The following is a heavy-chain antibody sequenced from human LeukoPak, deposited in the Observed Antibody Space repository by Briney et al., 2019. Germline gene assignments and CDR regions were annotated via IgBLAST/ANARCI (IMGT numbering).Heavy chain of an antibody. J-gene: IGHJ4*02. CDR3: ARFLYGHYSHYFDY. V-gene: IGHV5-51*01. Sequence: GESLKISCRGSGYTFSNYWIGWVRQMPGKGLEWMGIIYPGDSETRYGPPFRGQVTISADESISTTYLQWSSLEVSDTAMYFCARFLYGHYSHYFDYWGQGTLVTVSS. CDR2: IYPGDSET. CDR1: GYTFSNYW. D-gene: IGHD4-17*01.